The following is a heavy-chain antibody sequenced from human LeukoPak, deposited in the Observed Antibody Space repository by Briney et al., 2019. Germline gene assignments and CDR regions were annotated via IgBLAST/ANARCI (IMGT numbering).Heavy chain of an antibody. D-gene: IGHD1-26*01. CDR3: AREVLVGPQRWYLDF. J-gene: IGHJ4*02. CDR2: INHSGST. V-gene: IGHV4-34*01. Sequence: SETLSLTCAVYGGSFSGYYWSWIRQPPGKGLEWIGEINHSGSTNYNPSLKSRATISVDTSKNQFSLKLSSVTAADTAVYYCAREVLVGPQRWYLDFWGQGTLVTVSS. CDR1: GGSFSGYY.